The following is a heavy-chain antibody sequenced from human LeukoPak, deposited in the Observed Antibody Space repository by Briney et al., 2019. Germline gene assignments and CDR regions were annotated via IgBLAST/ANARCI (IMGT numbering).Heavy chain of an antibody. V-gene: IGHV4-4*07. J-gene: IGHJ4*02. CDR1: GGSISSYY. CDR2: IYTSGST. CDR3: ARERAGIAVAGRGYYFDY. Sequence: SETLSLTCTVSGGSISSYYWSWIRQPAGKGLEWIGRIYTSGSTNYNPSHKSQVTMSVDTSKNQFSLKLSSVTAAVTAVYYCARERAGIAVAGRGYYFDYWGQGTLVTVSS. D-gene: IGHD6-19*01.